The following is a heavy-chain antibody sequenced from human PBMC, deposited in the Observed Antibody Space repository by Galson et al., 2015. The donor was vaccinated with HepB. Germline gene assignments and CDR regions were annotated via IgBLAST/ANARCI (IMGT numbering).Heavy chain of an antibody. CDR1: GFTFSSYA. Sequence: SLRLSCAASGFTFSSYAMHWVRQAPGKGLEWVAVISYDGSNKYYANSVKGRFTISRDNSKNTLYLQMNSLRAEDTAVYYCATIEPADNWFDPWGQGTLVTVSS. CDR3: ATIEPADNWFDP. V-gene: IGHV3-30-3*01. CDR2: ISYDGSNK. J-gene: IGHJ5*02. D-gene: IGHD6-13*01.